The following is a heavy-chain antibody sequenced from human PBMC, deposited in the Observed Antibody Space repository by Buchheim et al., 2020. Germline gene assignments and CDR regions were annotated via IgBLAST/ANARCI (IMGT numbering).Heavy chain of an antibody. D-gene: IGHD3-3*01. J-gene: IGHJ4*02. CDR2: IYYSGST. Sequence: QVQLQESGPGLVKPSETLSLTCTVSGGSISSYYWSWIRQPPGKGLEWIGYIYYSGSTNYNPSLKSRVTISVDTSKNQFSLKLSSVTAADAAVYYCARQGSEEYSDFWSGNRYYFDYWGQGTL. CDR1: GGSISSYY. V-gene: IGHV4-59*08. CDR3: ARQGSEEYSDFWSGNRYYFDY.